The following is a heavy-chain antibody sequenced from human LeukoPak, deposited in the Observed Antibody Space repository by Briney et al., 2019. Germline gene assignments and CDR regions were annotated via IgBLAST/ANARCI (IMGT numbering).Heavy chain of an antibody. CDR1: GLTVSSNY. CDR2: IYSGGST. V-gene: IGHV3-66*01. Sequence: GGSLRLSCAASGLTVSSNYMSWVRQAPGKGLEWVSVIYSGGSTYYADSVKGRFTISRDNSKNTLYLQMNSLRAEDTAVYYCARELYGSGLFDYWGQGTLVTVSS. J-gene: IGHJ4*02. D-gene: IGHD3-10*01. CDR3: ARELYGSGLFDY.